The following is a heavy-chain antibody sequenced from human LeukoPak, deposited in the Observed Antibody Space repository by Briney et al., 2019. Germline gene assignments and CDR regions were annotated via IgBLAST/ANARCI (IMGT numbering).Heavy chain of an antibody. D-gene: IGHD3-10*01. CDR3: ARALGSPSVDY. CDR2: INPSGGST. CDR1: GGTFSSYA. V-gene: IGHV1-46*01. Sequence: ASVKVSCKASGGTFSSYAISWVRQAPGQGLEWMGIINPSGGSTSYAQKFQGRVTMTRDTSTSTVYMELSSLRSEDTAVYYCARALGSPSVDYWGQGTLVTVSS. J-gene: IGHJ4*02.